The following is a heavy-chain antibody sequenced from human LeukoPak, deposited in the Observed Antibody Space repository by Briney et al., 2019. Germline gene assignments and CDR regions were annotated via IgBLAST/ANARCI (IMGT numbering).Heavy chain of an antibody. J-gene: IGHJ6*03. CDR2: LWYDGSRK. CDR3: AKDRYSSGWYGYMDV. V-gene: IGHV3-30*02. Sequence: GGSLRLSCAASGFTFTSHAMHWVRQAPGKGLESVAFLWYDGSRKFYGDSVKGRFTISRDNSKNTIFLQMNSLRAEDTAVYYCAKDRYSSGWYGYMDVWGKGTTVTVS. CDR1: GFTFTSHA. D-gene: IGHD6-19*01.